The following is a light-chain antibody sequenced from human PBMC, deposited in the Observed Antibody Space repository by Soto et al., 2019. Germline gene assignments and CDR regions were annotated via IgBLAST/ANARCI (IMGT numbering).Light chain of an antibody. CDR3: QQYSVWPLT. Sequence: EIVMTQSPATLSVSPGERATLSCRASQSVSSNLAWYQQKPGQTPKLLIYVASTRATGIPARFSGSGSGTEFTLTICSRQSEDFAVYYCQQYSVWPLTFGGGTKVEFK. J-gene: IGKJ4*01. CDR2: VAS. CDR1: QSVSSN. V-gene: IGKV3-15*01.